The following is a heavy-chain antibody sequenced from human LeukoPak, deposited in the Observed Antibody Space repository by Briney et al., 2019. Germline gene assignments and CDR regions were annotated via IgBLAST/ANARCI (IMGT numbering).Heavy chain of an antibody. CDR1: GFTVSSNC. J-gene: IGHJ4*02. CDR3: ARVGDCGRASCYAIDY. D-gene: IGHD2-2*01. CDR2: IYSGGST. Sequence: PGGSLRLSCAASGFTVSSNCMSWVRQAPGKGLEWVSIIYSGGSTYYTDSVRGRFIISRDISKNTLYLQMNSLRAEDTAVYYCARVGDCGRASCYAIDYWGQGTLVTVSS. V-gene: IGHV3-66*01.